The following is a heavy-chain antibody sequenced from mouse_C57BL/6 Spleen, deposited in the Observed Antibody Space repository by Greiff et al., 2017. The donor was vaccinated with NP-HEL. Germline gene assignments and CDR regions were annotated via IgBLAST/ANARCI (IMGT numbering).Heavy chain of an antibody. CDR2: IYPYNGVS. J-gene: IGHJ2*01. CDR1: GYSFTGYY. D-gene: IGHD1-1*01. CDR3: ASVTTVVATEDYCDY. Sequence: EVQGVESGPELVKPGASVKISCKASGYSFTGYYMHWVKQSHGNILDWIGYIYPYNGVSSYNQKFKGKATLTVDKSSSTAYMELRSLTSEDSAVYYCASVTTVVATEDYCDYWGQGTTLTVSS. V-gene: IGHV1-31*01.